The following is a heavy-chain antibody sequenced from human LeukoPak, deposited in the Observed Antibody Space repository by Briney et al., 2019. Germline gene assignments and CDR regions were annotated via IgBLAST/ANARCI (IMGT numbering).Heavy chain of an antibody. V-gene: IGHV4-39*01. Sequence: ASETLSLTCTVSSGSLSSSTYYWGWVRQPPGKGLEWIASMFYSGATYYSPSLRSRLTVSVDTSKNQFSLKLTSVTAADTAVYYCARRDFDTLTGYHYYFDYWGQGTLVTVSS. D-gene: IGHD3-9*01. J-gene: IGHJ4*02. CDR2: MFYSGAT. CDR3: ARRDFDTLTGYHYYFDY. CDR1: SGSLSSSTYY.